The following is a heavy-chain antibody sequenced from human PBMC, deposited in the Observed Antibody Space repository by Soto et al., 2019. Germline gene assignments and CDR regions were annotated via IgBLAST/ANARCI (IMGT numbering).Heavy chain of an antibody. V-gene: IGHV4-39*02. CDR2: IYYSGST. J-gene: IGHJ4*02. D-gene: IGHD6-13*01. CDR3: ARDYSSSWYANSDY. Sequence: PSETLSLTCTVSGGSISSSGYYWGWIRQPPGKGLEWIGSIYYSGSTYYNPSLKSRVTISVDTSKNQFSLKLSSVTAADTAVYYCARDYSSSWYANSDYWGQGTLVTVSS. CDR1: GGSISSSGYY.